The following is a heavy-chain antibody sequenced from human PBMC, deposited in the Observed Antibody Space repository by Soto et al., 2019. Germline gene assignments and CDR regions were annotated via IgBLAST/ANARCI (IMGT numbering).Heavy chain of an antibody. J-gene: IGHJ5*02. V-gene: IGHV1-8*01. Sequence: QVQLVQSGAEVKKPGASVKVSCKASGYTFTSYDINWVRQATGQGLEWMGWMNPNSGNTDYAQKFQGRVTMTRNTSISTAYMELSSLRSEDTAVYSCARERSAPGTGWFDPWGQGTLVTVSS. D-gene: IGHD6-13*01. CDR3: ARERSAPGTGWFDP. CDR1: GYTFTSYD. CDR2: MNPNSGNT.